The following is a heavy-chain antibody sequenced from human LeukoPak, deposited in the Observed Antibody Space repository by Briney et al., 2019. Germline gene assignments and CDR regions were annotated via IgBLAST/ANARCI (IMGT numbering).Heavy chain of an antibody. CDR2: ISSGSSYI. Sequence: PGGSLRLSCAASGFTFKNYGMNWVRQAPGKGLEWVSSISSGSSYIDYADSLQGRFTISRDNAKNSVYLQMNSLRAEDTAVYYCARSKGGAQREYGMDVWGRGTTVTVSS. V-gene: IGHV3-21*06. J-gene: IGHJ6*02. CDR1: GFTFKNYG. CDR3: ARSKGGAQREYGMDV. D-gene: IGHD1-1*01.